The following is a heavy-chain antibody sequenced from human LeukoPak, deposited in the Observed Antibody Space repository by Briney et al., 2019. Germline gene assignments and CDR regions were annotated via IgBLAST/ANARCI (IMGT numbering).Heavy chain of an antibody. D-gene: IGHD2-8*01. V-gene: IGHV4-30-2*01. CDR3: ARGHVGSYAYYYYYGMDV. Sequence: SQTLSLTCAVSGGSISSGGYSRSWIRQPPGKGLEWIGYIYHSGSTYYNPSLKSRVTISVDRSKNQFSLKVRSVTAADTAVYYCARGHVGSYAYYYYYGMDVWGQGTTVTVSS. J-gene: IGHJ6*02. CDR1: GGSISSGGYS. CDR2: IYHSGST.